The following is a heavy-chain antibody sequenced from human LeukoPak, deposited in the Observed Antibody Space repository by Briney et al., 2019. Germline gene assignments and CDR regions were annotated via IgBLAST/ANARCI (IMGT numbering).Heavy chain of an antibody. D-gene: IGHD3-22*01. Sequence: PGRSLRLSCAASGFTFSSYGMHWVRQAPGKGLEWVAVIWYDGSNKYYADSVKGRFTISRDNSKNTLYLQMNSLRAEDTAVYYCAKVIHYYDSSGYPNWFDPWGQGTLVTVSS. CDR1: GFTFSSYG. V-gene: IGHV3-33*06. CDR2: IWYDGSNK. CDR3: AKVIHYYDSSGYPNWFDP. J-gene: IGHJ5*02.